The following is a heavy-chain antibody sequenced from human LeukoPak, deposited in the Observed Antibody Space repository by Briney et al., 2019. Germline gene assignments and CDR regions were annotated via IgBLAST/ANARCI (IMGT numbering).Heavy chain of an antibody. CDR1: GGSISSGDYY. V-gene: IGHV4-30-4*01. CDR2: IYYSGST. Sequence: SGTLSLTCTVAGGSISSGDYYWSWIRQPPGKGLEWIGYIYYSGSTYYNPSLKSRVTISVDTSKNQFSLKLSSVTAADTALYWCARHNAPRRVGFDFWGQGILVTVSS. D-gene: IGHD1-14*01. CDR3: ARHNAPRRVGFDF. J-gene: IGHJ4*02.